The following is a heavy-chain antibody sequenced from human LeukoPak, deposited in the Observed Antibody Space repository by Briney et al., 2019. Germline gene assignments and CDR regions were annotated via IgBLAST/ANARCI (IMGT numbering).Heavy chain of an antibody. V-gene: IGHV1-2*02. D-gene: IGHD2-15*01. J-gene: IGHJ4*02. CDR3: ARASVENTLRIDDY. CDR2: INPYSGHT. Sequence: AAVTVSFKASGYTFTYYYMHWVRQAPGQGGEGMGWINPYSGHTNYAQKFQARVTMTRDTSITTAYMDLSRLKSDDTAVYYCARASVENTLRIDDYWGQGTLVTVSS. CDR1: GYTFTYYY.